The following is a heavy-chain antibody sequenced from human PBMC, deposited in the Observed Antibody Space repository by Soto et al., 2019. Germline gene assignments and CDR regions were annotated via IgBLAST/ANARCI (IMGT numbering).Heavy chain of an antibody. V-gene: IGHV4-30-4*01. CDR1: GDSISSGGFY. CDR2: IYYSGST. D-gene: IGHD4-17*01. J-gene: IGHJ4*02. Sequence: SETLSLTCTVSGDSISSGGFYWSWIRQPPGKGLVLIGNIYYSGSTYYNPSLRSRAIMSVDTHQNQFSLKLSSLTAAETAVYFCARADDFSDRFDYWGQGALVTVSS. CDR3: ARADDFSDRFDY.